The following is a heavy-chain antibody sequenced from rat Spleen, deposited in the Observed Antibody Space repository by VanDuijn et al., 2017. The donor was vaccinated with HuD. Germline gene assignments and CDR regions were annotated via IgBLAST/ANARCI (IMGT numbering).Heavy chain of an antibody. Sequence: QVQLKESGPGLMQPSETLSLTCTVSGFSLTSNGVGWIRQPPGKGLEWMGVIGSNGGTDYNSAIKSRLSISRDTSKSQVFLKMNSLQSEDTTTYYCARDLDGYFDYWGQGVMVTVSS. V-gene: IGHV2-47*01. D-gene: IGHD1-12*03. CDR2: IGSNGGT. J-gene: IGHJ2*01. CDR1: GFSLTSNG. CDR3: ARDLDGYFDY.